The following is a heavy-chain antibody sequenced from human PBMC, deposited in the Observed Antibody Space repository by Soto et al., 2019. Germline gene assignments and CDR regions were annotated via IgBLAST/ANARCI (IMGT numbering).Heavy chain of an antibody. CDR1: GFTFSSYA. CDR2: ISGSGGNT. Sequence: HPGGSLRLSCAASGFTFSSYAMSWVRQAPGKGLEWVSVISGSGGNTYYADSVKGRFTISRDNSKNTLYLQMNSLRAEDTAVYYCAWSPFPIDSSGFYSLDHWGQGTLVTVSS. J-gene: IGHJ4*02. D-gene: IGHD3-22*01. V-gene: IGHV3-23*01. CDR3: AWSPFPIDSSGFYSLDH.